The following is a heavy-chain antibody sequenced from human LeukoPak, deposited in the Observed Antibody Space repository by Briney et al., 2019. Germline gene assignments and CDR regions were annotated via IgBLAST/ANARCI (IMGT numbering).Heavy chain of an antibody. CDR1: GGTFSSYA. CDR2: IIPIFGTA. D-gene: IGHD3-22*01. Sequence: SVKVSCKASGGTFSSYAISWVRQAPGQGLEWMGGIIPIFGTANYAQKFQGRVTITTDESTSTAYMELSSLRSEDTAVYYCASTYDSSGYYSPSWFDHWGQGTLVTVSS. CDR3: ASTYDSSGYYSPSWFDH. V-gene: IGHV1-69*05. J-gene: IGHJ5*02.